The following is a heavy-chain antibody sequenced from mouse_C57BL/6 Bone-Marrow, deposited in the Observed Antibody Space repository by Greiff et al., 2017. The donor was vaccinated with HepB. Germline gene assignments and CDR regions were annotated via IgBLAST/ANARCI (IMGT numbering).Heavy chain of an antibody. D-gene: IGHD2-5*01. Sequence: EVQLVESGPGLAKPSQTLSLTCSVTGYSITSDYWNWIRKFPGNKLEYMGYISYSGSTYYNPSLKSRISITRDTSKNQYYLQLNSETTEYTATYYCAKEYSNYSYYYAMDYWGQGTSVTVSS. J-gene: IGHJ4*01. V-gene: IGHV3-8*01. CDR1: GYSITSDY. CDR3: AKEYSNYSYYYAMDY. CDR2: ISYSGST.